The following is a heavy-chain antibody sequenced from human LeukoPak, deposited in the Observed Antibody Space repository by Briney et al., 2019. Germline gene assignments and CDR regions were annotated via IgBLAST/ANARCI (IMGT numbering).Heavy chain of an antibody. J-gene: IGHJ4*02. D-gene: IGHD5-24*01. CDR3: AKDVEMATIEGNFDY. CDR1: LFTFSSYG. CDR2: ISYDGSNK. Sequence: GGSLRLSCAASLFTFSSYGMHGVRQAPGKGLEWVAVISYDGSNKYYADSVKGRFTISRDNSKNTLYLQMNSLRAEDTAVYYCAKDVEMATIEGNFDYWGQGTLVTVSS. V-gene: IGHV3-30*18.